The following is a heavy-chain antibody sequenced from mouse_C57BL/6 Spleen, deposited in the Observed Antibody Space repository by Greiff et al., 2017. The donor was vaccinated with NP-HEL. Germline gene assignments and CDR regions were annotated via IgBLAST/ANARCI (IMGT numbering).Heavy chain of an antibody. J-gene: IGHJ3*01. V-gene: IGHV5-17*01. CDR1: GFTFSDYG. CDR3: ADGNPWFAY. Sequence: EVKLVESGGGLVKPGGSLKLSCAASGFTFSDYGMHWVRQAPEKGLEWVAYISSGSSTIYYADTVKGRFTISRDNAKNTLCLQMTSLRSEDTAMYYCADGNPWFAYWGQGTLVTVSA. D-gene: IGHD2-1*01. CDR2: ISSGSSTI.